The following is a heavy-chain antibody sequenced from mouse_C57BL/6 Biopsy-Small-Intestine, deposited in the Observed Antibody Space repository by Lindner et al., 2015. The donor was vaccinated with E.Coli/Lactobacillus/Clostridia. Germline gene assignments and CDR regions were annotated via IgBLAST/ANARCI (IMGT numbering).Heavy chain of an antibody. J-gene: IGHJ2*01. V-gene: IGHV1-63*02. CDR2: IYPGGGYT. CDR1: GYTFTSYV. Sequence: VQLQESGPELVKPGASVKMSCKASGYTFTSYVMHWVKQRPGHGLEWIGDIYPGGGYTNYNEKFKGKATLTADTSSSTAYMQLSSLTSEDSAIYYCARGDGIDYWGQGTTLTVSS. D-gene: IGHD2-3*01. CDR3: ARGDGIDY.